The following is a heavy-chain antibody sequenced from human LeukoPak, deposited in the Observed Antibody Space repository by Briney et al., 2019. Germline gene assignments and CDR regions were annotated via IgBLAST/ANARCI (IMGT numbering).Heavy chain of an antibody. D-gene: IGHD1-26*01. CDR2: IRYDGSDK. CDR1: GFTFSTYD. J-gene: IGHJ4*02. Sequence: GGSLRLSCAASGFTFSTYDMHWVRQAPGKGLEWVSFIRYDGSDKLYADSVKGRFTVSRNNSKNTLYLQMNSLRPEDTAVYYCAKRGGSYIGYFDYWGQGTLVTVSS. CDR3: AKRGGSYIGYFDY. V-gene: IGHV3-30*02.